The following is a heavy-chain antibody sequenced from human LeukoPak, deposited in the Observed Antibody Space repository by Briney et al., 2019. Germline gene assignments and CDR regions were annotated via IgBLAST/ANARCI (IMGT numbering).Heavy chain of an antibody. CDR2: TYYRSNRSKWSS. V-gene: IGHV6-1*01. CDR1: GDSVSADSAT. D-gene: IGHD5-24*01. J-gene: IGHJ3*02. CDR3: ARANWRAFDI. Sequence: QTLSLTCAISGDSVSADSATWNWIRQPPSRGLEWLGRTYYRSNRSKWSSDYNPSVSSRVVISPDTSKNEFFLQLNSVTPEDTAVYYCARANWRAFDIRGQGTMVTVSS.